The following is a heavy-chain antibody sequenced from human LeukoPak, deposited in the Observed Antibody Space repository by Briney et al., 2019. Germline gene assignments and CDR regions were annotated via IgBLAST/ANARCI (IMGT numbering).Heavy chain of an antibody. CDR3: ARTFSRLQYGENWFDP. V-gene: IGHV1-18*01. J-gene: IGHJ5*02. CDR1: GYTFTSYG. Sequence: GASVKVSCTASGYTFTSYGISWVRQAPGQGLEWMGWISAYNGNTNYAQKLQGRVTMTTDTSTSTAYMELRGLRSDDTAVYYCARTFSRLQYGENWFDPWGQGTLVTVSS. CDR2: ISAYNGNT. D-gene: IGHD4-11*01.